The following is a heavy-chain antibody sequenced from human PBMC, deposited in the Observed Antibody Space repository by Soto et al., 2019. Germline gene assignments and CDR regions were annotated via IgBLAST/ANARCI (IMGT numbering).Heavy chain of an antibody. D-gene: IGHD2-15*01. CDR1: GFTLTDHY. Sequence: EVQLVESGGGLVQPGGSLRLSCAASGFTLTDHYMNWVRQAPGKGLEWVGRSRGKASGHTTEYAASVKGRFTVSRDDSQTSLYLQMNSLRIDDAAVYYCTRDAASHYYAMDVWGQGTTVTVSS. V-gene: IGHV3-72*01. J-gene: IGHJ6*02. CDR2: SRGKASGHTT. CDR3: TRDAASHYYAMDV.